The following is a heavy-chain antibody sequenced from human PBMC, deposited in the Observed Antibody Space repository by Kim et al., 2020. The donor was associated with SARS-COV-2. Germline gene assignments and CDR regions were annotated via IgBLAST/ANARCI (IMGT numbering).Heavy chain of an antibody. CDR3: AREQLITIFGVVINDAFDI. D-gene: IGHD3-3*01. V-gene: IGHV3-11*05. J-gene: IGHJ3*02. Sequence: GGSLRLSCAASGFTFSDYYMSWIRQAPGKGLEWVSYISSSSSYTKYADSVKGRFTISRDNAKNSLYVQMNSLRAEGTAVYYCAREQLITIFGVVINDAFDIWGQGTMVTVSS. CDR1: GFTFSDYY. CDR2: ISSSSSYT.